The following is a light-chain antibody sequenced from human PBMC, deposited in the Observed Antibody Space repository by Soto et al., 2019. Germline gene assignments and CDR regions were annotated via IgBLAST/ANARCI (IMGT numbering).Light chain of an antibody. V-gene: IGKV2-28*01. CDR1: QSLLHSNGNTY. Sequence: DVVMTQSPLSLPVTPGEPASISCRSSQSLLHSNGNTYLDWYLQKPGQSPQPLIYLSFNRTSGVNARFSGSVTGTDFTPKVSRVEAEDVGVYYGMQGLRGPWTFGQGTKVEIK. CDR2: LSF. CDR3: MQGLRGPWT. J-gene: IGKJ1*01.